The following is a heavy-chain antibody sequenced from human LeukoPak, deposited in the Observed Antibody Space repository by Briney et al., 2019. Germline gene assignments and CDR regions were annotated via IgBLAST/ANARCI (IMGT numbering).Heavy chain of an antibody. CDR1: GYSFTSYW. CDR3: ARLESDLYCSSTSCYLGY. V-gene: IGHV5-51*01. CDR2: IYPGDSDT. Sequence: GESLKISCQGSGYSFTSYWIGWVRQMPGKGLEWMGIIYPGDSDTRYSPSFQGQVTISADKSISTAYLQWSSLKASDTAMYYCARLESDLYCSSTSCYLGYWGQGTLVTVSS. D-gene: IGHD2-2*01. J-gene: IGHJ4*02.